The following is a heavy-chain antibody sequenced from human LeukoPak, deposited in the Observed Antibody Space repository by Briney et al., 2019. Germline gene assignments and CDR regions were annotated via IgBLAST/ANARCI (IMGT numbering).Heavy chain of an antibody. D-gene: IGHD6-13*01. Sequence: ASVKVSCKASGYTFTGYYMHWVRQAPGQGLEWMGWFNPDSGGTHYAQKFQGRVTMTRDTSISTAYMELNGLRSDDTAVYYCARQLQLLDYWGQGTLVTVSS. J-gene: IGHJ4*02. CDR1: GYTFTGYY. V-gene: IGHV1-2*02. CDR3: ARQLQLLDY. CDR2: FNPDSGGT.